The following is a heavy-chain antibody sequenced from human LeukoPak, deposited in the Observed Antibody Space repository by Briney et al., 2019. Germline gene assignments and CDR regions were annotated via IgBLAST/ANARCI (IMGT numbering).Heavy chain of an antibody. J-gene: IGHJ4*02. CDR2: INPNSGGT. Sequence: GASVKVSCKASGYTFTSYDINWVRQATGQGLEWMGRINPNSGGTNYAQKFQGRVTMTRDTSISTVYMELSRLRSDDTAVYYCARVGYYESSGYYEYWGQGTLVTVSS. CDR1: GYTFTSYD. CDR3: ARVGYYESSGYYEY. D-gene: IGHD3-22*01. V-gene: IGHV1-2*06.